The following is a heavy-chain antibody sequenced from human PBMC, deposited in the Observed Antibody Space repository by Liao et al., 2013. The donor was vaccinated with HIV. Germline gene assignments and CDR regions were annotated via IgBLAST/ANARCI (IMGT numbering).Heavy chain of an antibody. CDR1: GDPISSGGYS. CDR2: IYHSGYT. CDR3: AVGSSWYNGWVY. J-gene: IGHJ4*02. Sequence: QVQLQESGPGLVKPSQTLFLTCAVSGDPISSGGYSWSWIRQPPGKVLEWIGYIYHSGYTYYNPSLKSRVTILVDTSKNQFSLKLSSVTAADTAVYYCAVGSSWYNGWVYWGQGTPVTVSP. D-gene: IGHD6-13*01. V-gene: IGHV4-30-2*01.